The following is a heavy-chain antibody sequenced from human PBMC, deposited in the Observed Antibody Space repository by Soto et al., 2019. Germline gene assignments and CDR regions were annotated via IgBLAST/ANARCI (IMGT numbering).Heavy chain of an antibody. CDR2: IFYTGTT. V-gene: IGHV4-59*08. D-gene: IGHD1-7*01. J-gene: IGHJ4*02. CDR3: ARQPPRELLRGGFAY. Sequence: QVQLQESGPGLVKPSETLSLTCTVSGGSVSGYSWSWIRQPPGKGLEWIASIFYTGTTVNNPSLKGRVTISEDTSNNRVSLRLSSVTVADTAVYYGARQPPRELLRGGFAYWGQGTLVTVSS. CDR1: GGSVSGYS.